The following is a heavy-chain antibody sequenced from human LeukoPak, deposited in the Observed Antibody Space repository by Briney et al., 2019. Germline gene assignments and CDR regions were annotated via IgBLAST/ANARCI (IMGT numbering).Heavy chain of an antibody. Sequence: GGSLRLSCAASGFTFDDYAMHWVRQAPGKGLEWVSGINWNSRTAAYADSVKGRFTISRDNSKNTLYLQMNSLRAEDTAVYYCAKDLDRYSSSWGDYWGQGALVTVSS. CDR1: GFTFDDYA. CDR2: INWNSRTA. CDR3: AKDLDRYSSSWGDY. V-gene: IGHV3-9*01. D-gene: IGHD6-13*01. J-gene: IGHJ4*02.